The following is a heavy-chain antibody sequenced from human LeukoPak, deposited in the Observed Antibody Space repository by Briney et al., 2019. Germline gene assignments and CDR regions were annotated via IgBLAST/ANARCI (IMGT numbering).Heavy chain of an antibody. V-gene: IGHV4-59*12. CDR3: ARLKFYDSTGYSPGHYMDV. CDR1: GGSISSYY. J-gene: IGHJ6*03. Sequence: SETLSLTCTVSGGSISSYYWSWIRQPPGKGLEWIGYIYYSGSTNYNPSLKSRLTMSVDTSKNQFALTLSAVTAADTAVYYCARLKFYDSTGYSPGHYMDVGGKETSVTLSS. CDR2: IYYSGST. D-gene: IGHD3-22*01.